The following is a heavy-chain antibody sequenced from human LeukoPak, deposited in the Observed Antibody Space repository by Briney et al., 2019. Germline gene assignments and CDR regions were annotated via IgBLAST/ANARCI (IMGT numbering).Heavy chain of an antibody. D-gene: IGHD6-13*01. J-gene: IGHJ4*02. Sequence: GGSLRLSCAASGFTLSSYWMSWVRQAPGKGLEWVANIKPDGSDKYYVDSVKGRFTISRDNAKNSLYLQMNSLRAEDTAVYYCADLRYSSSSWNWIHWGQGTLVTVSS. CDR1: GFTLSSYW. CDR2: IKPDGSDK. CDR3: ADLRYSSSSWNWIH. V-gene: IGHV3-7*05.